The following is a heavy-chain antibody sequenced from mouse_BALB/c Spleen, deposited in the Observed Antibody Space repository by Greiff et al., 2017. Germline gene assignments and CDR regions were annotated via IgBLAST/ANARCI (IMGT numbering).Heavy chain of an antibody. D-gene: IGHD2-4*01. J-gene: IGHJ4*01. CDR3: ARSSTMTPYAMDY. CDR2: ISSGSSTI. V-gene: IGHV5-17*02. Sequence: EVMLVESGGGLVQPGGSRKLSCAASGFTFSSFGMHWVRQAPEKGLEWVAYISSGSSTIYYADTVKGRFTISRDNPKNTLFLQMTSLRSEDTAMYYCARSSTMTPYAMDYWGQGTSVTVSS. CDR1: GFTFSSFG.